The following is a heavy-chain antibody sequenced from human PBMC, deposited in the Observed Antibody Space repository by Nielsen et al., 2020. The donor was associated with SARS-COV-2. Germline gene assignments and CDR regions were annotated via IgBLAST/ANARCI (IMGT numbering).Heavy chain of an antibody. CDR2: ISYDGSNK. J-gene: IGHJ6*02. CDR3: AKDLRSSSWGRYYYYYGMDV. V-gene: IGHV3-30*18. D-gene: IGHD6-13*01. Sequence: VRQAPGKGLEWVAVISYDGSNKYYADSVKGRFTISRDNSKNTLYLQMNSLRAEDTAVYYCAKDLRSSSWGRYYYYYGMDVWGQGTTVTVS.